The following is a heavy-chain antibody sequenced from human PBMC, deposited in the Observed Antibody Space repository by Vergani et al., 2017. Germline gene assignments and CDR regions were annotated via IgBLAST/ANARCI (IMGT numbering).Heavy chain of an antibody. CDR2: INPSGGST. V-gene: IGHV1-46*03. CDR3: ARKVXEEYSSSSSMSYYYYMDV. CDR1: GYTFTSYY. Sequence: QVQLVQSGAEVKKPGASVKVSCKASGYTFTSYYMHWVRQAPGQGLEWMGIINPSGGSTSYAQKFQGRVTMTRDTSTSTVYMELSSLRSEDTAVYYCARKVXEEYSSSSSMSYYYYMDVWGKGTTVTVSS. J-gene: IGHJ6*03. D-gene: IGHD6-6*01.